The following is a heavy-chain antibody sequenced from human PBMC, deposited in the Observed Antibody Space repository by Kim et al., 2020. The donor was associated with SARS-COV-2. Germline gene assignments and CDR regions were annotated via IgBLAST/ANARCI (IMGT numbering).Heavy chain of an antibody. V-gene: IGHV1-69*01. J-gene: IGHJ4*02. Sequence: ANYAKKFQGRVTITADESTSTAYMELSSMRSEDTAVYYCARDSVAGYSGYWGQGTLVTVSS. D-gene: IGHD6-19*01. CDR2: A. CDR3: ARDSVAGYSGY.